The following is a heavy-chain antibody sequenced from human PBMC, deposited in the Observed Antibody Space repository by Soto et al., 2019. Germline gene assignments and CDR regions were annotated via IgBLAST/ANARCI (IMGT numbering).Heavy chain of an antibody. D-gene: IGHD6-13*01. CDR2: IYSGGST. J-gene: IGHJ4*02. Sequence: LRLSCAASGFTVSSNYMSWVRQAPGKGLEWVSVIYSGGSTYYADSVKGRFTISRDNSKNTPYLQMNSLRAEDTAVYYCARDRQQGLDYWGQGTLVTVSS. CDR1: GFTVSSNY. CDR3: ARDRQQGLDY. V-gene: IGHV3-53*01.